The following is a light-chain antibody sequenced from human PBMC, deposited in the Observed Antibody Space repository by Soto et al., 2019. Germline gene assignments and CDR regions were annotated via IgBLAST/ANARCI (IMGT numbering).Light chain of an antibody. Sequence: VMTQTPLSLSDAPGQPASISCNSSESLLLSDGKTYLYWYLQKPGQPPHLLIYELSNRFSGVPDKFSGSGSGTDFTLKISRVDAEDVGGYYVMPSIQVLITIGQVTGLEIK. CDR3: MPSIQVLIT. J-gene: IGKJ5*01. V-gene: IGKV2D-29*01. CDR1: ESLLLSDGKTY. CDR2: ELS.